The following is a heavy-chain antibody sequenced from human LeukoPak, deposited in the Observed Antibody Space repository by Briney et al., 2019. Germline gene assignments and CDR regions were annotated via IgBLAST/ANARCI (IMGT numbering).Heavy chain of an antibody. CDR1: GFTFSNAW. J-gene: IGHJ4*02. D-gene: IGHD3-22*01. CDR2: IKSKTDGGTT. CDR3: ITDPSNYYDSSGYSLIDY. Sequence: GGSLRLSCAASGFTFSNAWMSWVRQAPGKGLEWVGRIKSKTDGGTTDYAAPVKGRFTISRDDSKNTLYLQMNSLKTEDTAVYYCITDPSNYYDSSGYSLIDYWGQGTPVTVSS. V-gene: IGHV3-15*01.